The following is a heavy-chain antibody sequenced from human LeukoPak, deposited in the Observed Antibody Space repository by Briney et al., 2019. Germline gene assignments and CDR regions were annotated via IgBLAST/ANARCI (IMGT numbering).Heavy chain of an antibody. CDR1: GGSFSGYY. CDR2: IYYSGST. CDR3: ARGYYDILTGPLNWFDP. D-gene: IGHD3-9*01. Sequence: SETLSLTCAVYGGSFSGYYWSWIRQPPGKGLEWIGYIYYSGSTNYNPSLKSRVTISVDTSKNQFSLKLSSVTAADTAVYYCARGYYDILTGPLNWFDPWGQGTLVTVSS. J-gene: IGHJ5*02. V-gene: IGHV4-59*01.